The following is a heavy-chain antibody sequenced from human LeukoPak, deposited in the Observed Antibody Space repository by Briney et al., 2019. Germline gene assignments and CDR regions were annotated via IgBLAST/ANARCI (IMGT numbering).Heavy chain of an antibody. CDR3: ARHYFPLGMKSPDAFDI. J-gene: IGHJ3*02. CDR1: GFTFSSYG. Sequence: PGGSLRLSCTASGFTFSSYGMHWVRQAPGKGLEWVAFIRYDGSNEYCADSVQGRFTISRDNSKNTLYLQMNSLRAEDTAVYYCARHYFPLGMKSPDAFDIWGQGTLVTVSS. D-gene: IGHD2/OR15-2a*01. CDR2: IRYDGSNE. V-gene: IGHV3-30*02.